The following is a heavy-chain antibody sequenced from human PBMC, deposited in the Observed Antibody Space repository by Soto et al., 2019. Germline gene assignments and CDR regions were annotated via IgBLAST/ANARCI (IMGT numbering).Heavy chain of an antibody. CDR3: ARAAVSQRYYDGMDV. CDR2: IGIGGDT. J-gene: IGHJ6*02. D-gene: IGHD2-15*01. V-gene: IGHV3-13*01. Sequence: AGSLRLTCAASGFTLSNHYMYWVRQATGKSLEWVSAIGIGGDTYYPASVKGRFTISRQNAKNSLYLQMNILRAGDTAVYYCARAAVSQRYYDGMDVWGQGTTVTVSS. CDR1: GFTLSNHY.